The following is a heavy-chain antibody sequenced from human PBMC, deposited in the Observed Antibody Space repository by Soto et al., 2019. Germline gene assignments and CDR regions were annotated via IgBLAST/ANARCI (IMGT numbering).Heavy chain of an antibody. Sequence: QVQLQESGPGLVRPSQTLSLTCTVSGDSISSADYYWSWIRQTPGKGLEWIGHIFYSGTTYYNPPLKSRLTISVDTSTNHFSLRLTSVTAADTAVYYCARDLWVEPELYYYGMDVWGQGTTVTVSS. CDR3: ARDLWVEPELYYYGMDV. J-gene: IGHJ6*02. V-gene: IGHV4-30-4*01. CDR1: GDSISSADYY. D-gene: IGHD1-1*01. CDR2: IFYSGTT.